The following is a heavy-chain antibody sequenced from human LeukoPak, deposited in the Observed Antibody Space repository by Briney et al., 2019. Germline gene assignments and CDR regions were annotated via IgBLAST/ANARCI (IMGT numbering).Heavy chain of an antibody. Sequence: GGSLRLSCAASGFTFSSYGMHWVRQAPGKGLEWVAVIWYDGSNKYYADSVKGRFTISRDNAKNTLYLQMNSLRAEDTAVYYCAKKSPDSSGNPAYDWGQGTLVTVSS. CDR2: IWYDGSNK. V-gene: IGHV3-33*06. J-gene: IGHJ4*02. CDR3: AKKSPDSSGNPAYD. D-gene: IGHD4-23*01. CDR1: GFTFSSYG.